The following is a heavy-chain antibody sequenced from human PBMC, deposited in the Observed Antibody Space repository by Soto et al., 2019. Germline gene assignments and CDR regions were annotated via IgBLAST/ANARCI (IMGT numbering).Heavy chain of an antibody. Sequence: PGGSLRLSFAASGFTFSTYEMNWVRQAPGKGPEWISYISSSGSSIYYADSVKGRFTISRDNAWNSLHLQMNSLRVEDTAVYYCARDGYDNSGESEYFQYWGQGTLVTVSS. D-gene: IGHD3-22*01. CDR3: ARDGYDNSGESEYFQY. J-gene: IGHJ1*01. V-gene: IGHV3-48*03. CDR1: GFTFSTYE. CDR2: ISSSGSSI.